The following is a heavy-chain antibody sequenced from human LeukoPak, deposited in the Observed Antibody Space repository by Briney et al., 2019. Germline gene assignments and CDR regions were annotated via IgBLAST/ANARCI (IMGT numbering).Heavy chain of an antibody. Sequence: ASETLSLTCAVYGGSFSGYYWSWIRQPPGKGLEWIGEINHSGSTNYNPSLKSRVTISVDTSKNQFSLKLSSVTAADTAVYYCARRGKNYDYVWGSYRSYNWFDPWGQGTLVTVSS. V-gene: IGHV4-34*01. CDR3: ARRGKNYDYVWGSYRSYNWFDP. D-gene: IGHD3-16*02. CDR1: GGSFSGYY. J-gene: IGHJ5*02. CDR2: INHSGST.